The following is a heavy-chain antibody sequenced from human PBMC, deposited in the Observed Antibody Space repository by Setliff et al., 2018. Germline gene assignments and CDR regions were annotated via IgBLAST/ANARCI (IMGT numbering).Heavy chain of an antibody. Sequence: SVKVSCKASGYTFTTYYMHWVRQAPGQGLEWMGVINPSDGSTTYAQKFQGRVKMTRDTSTNTVYMQLSSLRSEDTAVYYCARESTAKNFWGEYSGYWGQGTLVTVSS. J-gene: IGHJ4*02. V-gene: IGHV1-46*01. D-gene: IGHD3-3*01. CDR2: INPSDGST. CDR1: GYTFTTYY. CDR3: ARESTAKNFWGEYSGY.